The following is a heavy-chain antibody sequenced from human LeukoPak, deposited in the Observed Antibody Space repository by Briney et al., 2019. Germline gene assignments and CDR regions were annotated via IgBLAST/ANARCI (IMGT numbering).Heavy chain of an antibody. CDR1: GFTFSSYA. V-gene: IGHV3-7*03. J-gene: IGHJ4*02. CDR2: IKQDGSEK. CDR3: AKEGGFWSGYYFDY. Sequence: GGSLRLSCAASGFTFSSYAMSWVRQAPGKGLEWVANIKQDGSEKYYVDSVKGRFTISRDNSKNTLYLQVNSLRAEDTAVYYCAKEGGFWSGYYFDYWGQGTLVTVSS. D-gene: IGHD3-3*01.